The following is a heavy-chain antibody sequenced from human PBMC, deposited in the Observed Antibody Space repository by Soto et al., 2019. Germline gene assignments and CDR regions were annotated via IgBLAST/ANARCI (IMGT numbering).Heavy chain of an antibody. V-gene: IGHV1-69*13. CDR3: ASSKPGSWYNYYYYGMDV. Sequence: SVKVSCKASGGTFSSYAISWVRQAPEQGLEWMGGIIPIFGTANYAQKFQGRVTITADESTSTAYMELSSLRSEDTAVYYCASSKPGSWYNYYYYGMDVRGQGTTVTVSS. CDR1: GGTFSSYA. J-gene: IGHJ6*02. D-gene: IGHD6-13*01. CDR2: IIPIFGTA.